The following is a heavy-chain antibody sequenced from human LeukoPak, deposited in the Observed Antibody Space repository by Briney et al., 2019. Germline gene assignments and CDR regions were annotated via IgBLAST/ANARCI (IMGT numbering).Heavy chain of an antibody. J-gene: IGHJ6*04. V-gene: IGHV1-46*01. CDR2: INPSGGST. CDR1: GYTFTSYY. CDR3: ARDAGGPSYYYCMDV. Sequence: GASVKVSCKASGYTFTSYYMHWVRQAPGQGLEWMGIINPSGGSTSYAQKFQGRVTMTRDTSTSTVYMELSSLRSEDTAVYYCARDAGGPSYYYCMDVWGKGTTVTVSS. D-gene: IGHD2-15*01.